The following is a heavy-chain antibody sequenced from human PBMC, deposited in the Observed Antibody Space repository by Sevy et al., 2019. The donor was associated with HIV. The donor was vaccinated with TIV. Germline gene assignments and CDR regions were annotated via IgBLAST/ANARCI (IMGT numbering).Heavy chain of an antibody. CDR2: INPNSGGT. V-gene: IGHV1-2*02. CDR3: ARVLRSSSGTDY. CDR1: GYTFTDYF. J-gene: IGHJ4*02. D-gene: IGHD6-6*01. Sequence: ASVKVSCKASGYTFTDYFMHWVRQALGQGLEWMGWINPNSGGTNYAQRFQGRVTMTRDTSISTAYMELTRLRSDDTAVYYCARVLRSSSGTDYWGQGTLVTVSS.